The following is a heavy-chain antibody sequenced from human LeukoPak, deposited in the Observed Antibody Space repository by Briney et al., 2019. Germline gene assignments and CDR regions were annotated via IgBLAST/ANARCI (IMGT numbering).Heavy chain of an antibody. D-gene: IGHD4-17*01. CDR1: GGSISSYY. CDR2: IYTSGST. J-gene: IGHJ3*02. V-gene: IGHV4-4*07. Sequence: SETLSLTCTVSGGSISSYYWSWIRQPAGKGLEWIGRIYTSGSTNYNPSLKSRVTMSVDTSKNQFSLKLGSVTAADTAVYYCARYMTTVTTRDAFDIWGQGTMVTVSS. CDR3: ARYMTTVTTRDAFDI.